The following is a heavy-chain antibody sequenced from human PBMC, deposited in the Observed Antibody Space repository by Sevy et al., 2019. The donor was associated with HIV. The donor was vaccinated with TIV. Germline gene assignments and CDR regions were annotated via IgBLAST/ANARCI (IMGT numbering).Heavy chain of an antibody. CDR1: GFTFGDYA. CDR3: TRDKAVGYYDSSGYYNLFDY. D-gene: IGHD3-22*01. CDR2: IRSKAYGGTT. V-gene: IGHV3-49*03. J-gene: IGHJ4*02. Sequence: GGSLRLSCTASGFTFGDYAMSWFRQAPGKGLEWVGFIRSKAYGGTTEYAASVKGRFNISRDDSKSIAYLQMNSLKTEDTAVYYCTRDKAVGYYDSSGYYNLFDYWGQGTLVTVSS.